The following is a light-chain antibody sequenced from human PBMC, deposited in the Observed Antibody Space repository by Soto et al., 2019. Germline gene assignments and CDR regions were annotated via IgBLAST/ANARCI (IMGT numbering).Light chain of an antibody. V-gene: IGKV1-5*01. Sequence: DTQMTQSPSTLSASVGDRVTITCRASQRISGWLAWYQQKPGKAPNLLIYDASNLESGVPSRFSGSGSGTDFTLSINSLQADDLTTYYCQQYKDFYSFGQGTKLEIK. CDR2: DAS. CDR1: QRISGW. J-gene: IGKJ2*03. CDR3: QQYKDFYS.